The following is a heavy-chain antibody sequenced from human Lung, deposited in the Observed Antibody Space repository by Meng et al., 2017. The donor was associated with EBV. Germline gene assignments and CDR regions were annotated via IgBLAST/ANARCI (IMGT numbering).Heavy chain of an antibody. D-gene: IGHD2-2*01. V-gene: IGHV4-4*02. CDR3: ARGGTSSAPLDY. CDR1: GGSISSSNW. CDR2: IYHSGST. Sequence: VQRTESGHGLVKPSGTLSLPCAVSGGSISSSNWWSWVRQPPGKGLEWIGEIYHSGSTNYNPSLKSRVTISVDTSKNQFSLSLNSVTAADTAVYYCARGGTSSAPLDYWGQETLVTVSS. J-gene: IGHJ4*02.